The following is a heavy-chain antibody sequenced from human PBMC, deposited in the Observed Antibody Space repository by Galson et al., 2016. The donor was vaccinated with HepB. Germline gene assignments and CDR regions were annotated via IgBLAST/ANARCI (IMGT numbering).Heavy chain of an antibody. V-gene: IGHV3-30*18. CDR3: AKGDYGTPNLDY. CDR2: ISSDGSNT. CDR1: GFTFSTDG. Sequence: SLRLSCAASGFTFSTDGMHWVRQAPGKGLGWVAVISSDGSNTYYADSVKGRFTISRDNSKNTLYLQMNSLRAEDTAVYYCAKGDYGTPNLDYWGQGTLVTVSS. D-gene: IGHD4-17*01. J-gene: IGHJ4*02.